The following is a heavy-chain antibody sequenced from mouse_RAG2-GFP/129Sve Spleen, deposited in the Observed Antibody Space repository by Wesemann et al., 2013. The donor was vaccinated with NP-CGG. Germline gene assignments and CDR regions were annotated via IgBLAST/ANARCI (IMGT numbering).Heavy chain of an antibody. V-gene: IGHV1S34*01. CDR2: NGAT. D-gene: IGHD1-1*01. Sequence: NGATSYNQKFKGKATFTVDTSSSTAYMQFNSLTSEDSAVYYCAREGRSFAYWGQGTLVTVSA. CDR3: AREGRSFAY. J-gene: IGHJ3*01.